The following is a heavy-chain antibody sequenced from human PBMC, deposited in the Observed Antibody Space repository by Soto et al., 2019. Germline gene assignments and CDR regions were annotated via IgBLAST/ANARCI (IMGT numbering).Heavy chain of an antibody. CDR1: GHTSTSYD. J-gene: IGHJ6*02. CDR2: MNPNSGNT. V-gene: IGHV1-8*01. D-gene: IGHD3-3*01. Sequence: ASVKVSCKASGHTSTSYDINWVRQATGQGLEWMGWMNPNSGNTGYAQKFQGRVTMTRNTSISTAYMELSSLRSEDTAVYYCARVLSWASYYDFWSGYYNYYYYGMDVWGQGTTVTVSS. CDR3: ARVLSWASYYDFWSGYYNYYYYGMDV.